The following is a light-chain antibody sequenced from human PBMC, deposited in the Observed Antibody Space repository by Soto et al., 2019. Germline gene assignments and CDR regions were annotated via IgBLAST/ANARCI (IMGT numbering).Light chain of an antibody. J-gene: IGKJ1*01. CDR2: GAS. V-gene: IGKV3-20*01. Sequence: ESVLTQSPRTLTLSPGERATLSCRASQSVSSSYLAWYQQKPGQAPRLLIYGASSRATAIPDRFSGSGSGTDFTLTISRLEPEDFAVYYCQQYGSSPRTFGQGTKVDIK. CDR3: QQYGSSPRT. CDR1: QSVSSSY.